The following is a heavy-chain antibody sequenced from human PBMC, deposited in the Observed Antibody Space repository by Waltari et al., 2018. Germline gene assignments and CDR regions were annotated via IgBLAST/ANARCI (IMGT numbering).Heavy chain of an antibody. Sequence: QVQLQESGPGLVKPSETLSLTCTVSGGSISSYYWSWIRQPPGKGLEWIGYIYYSGSTTHNPSLKGRVTISVDTSKNQFSLKLSSVTAADTAVYYCARHGAYYDSSGVYFDYWGQGTLVTVSS. J-gene: IGHJ4*02. CDR1: GGSISSYY. V-gene: IGHV4-59*08. CDR2: IYYSGST. CDR3: ARHGAYYDSSGVYFDY. D-gene: IGHD3-22*01.